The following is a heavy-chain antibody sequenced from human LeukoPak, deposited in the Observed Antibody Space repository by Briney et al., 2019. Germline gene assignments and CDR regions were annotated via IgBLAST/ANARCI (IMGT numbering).Heavy chain of an antibody. Sequence: VSVKLSCKTSGYTFTGYYMHWVRQAPGQGLEWMGWINPNSGGTNYAQKFQGRVTMTRDTSISTAYMELSRLRSDDTDVYYCASGPKGYYDFWSGDWGQGTLVTVSS. CDR2: INPNSGGT. J-gene: IGHJ4*02. V-gene: IGHV1-2*02. D-gene: IGHD3-3*01. CDR3: ASGPKGYYDFWSGD. CDR1: GYTFTGYY.